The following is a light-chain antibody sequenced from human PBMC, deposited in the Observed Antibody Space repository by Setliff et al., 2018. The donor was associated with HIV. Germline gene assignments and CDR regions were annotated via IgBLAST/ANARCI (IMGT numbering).Light chain of an antibody. CDR3: CSYAGSSTYV. CDR1: SSDVGSYNL. CDR2: EVS. J-gene: IGLJ1*01. Sequence: QSALTQPASVSGSPGQSITISRTGTSSDVGSYNLVSWYQQHPGKAPKVMIYEVSKWPSGVSNRFSGSKSGITASLTISGLQAEDEADYYCCSYAGSSTYVFGTGTKATVL. V-gene: IGLV2-23*02.